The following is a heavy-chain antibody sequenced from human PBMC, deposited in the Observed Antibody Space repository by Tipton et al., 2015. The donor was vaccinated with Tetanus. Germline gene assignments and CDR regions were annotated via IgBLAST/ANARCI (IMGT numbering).Heavy chain of an antibody. J-gene: IGHJ4*02. D-gene: IGHD3-3*01. CDR3: ARGPYYDIWGGNKGPLDY. V-gene: IGHV4-34*01. CDR2: INHNGGT. CDR1: GGSFSGYY. Sequence: TLSLTCAVYGGSFSGYYWSWIRQPPGKGLEWIGEINHNGGTNYNPSLKSRVTISVDTSKNQISLKLSSVTAADPAVYYCARGPYYDIWGGNKGPLDYWGQGTLVTASS.